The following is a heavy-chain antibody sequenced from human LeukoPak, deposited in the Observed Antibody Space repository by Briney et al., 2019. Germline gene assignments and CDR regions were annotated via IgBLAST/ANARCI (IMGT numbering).Heavy chain of an antibody. CDR2: IYYDDSET. Sequence: GESLKISCKGGGYSFTNYWIVWVRQMPGKGLEWMGVIYYDDSETQYSPSFQGQVTISVDKSISTAYLQWSSLKASDTAMYYCARQGSGYSPTYYYYMDVWGKGTTVTISS. CDR1: GYSFTNYW. D-gene: IGHD5-18*01. CDR3: ARQGSGYSPTYYYYMDV. J-gene: IGHJ6*03. V-gene: IGHV5-51*01.